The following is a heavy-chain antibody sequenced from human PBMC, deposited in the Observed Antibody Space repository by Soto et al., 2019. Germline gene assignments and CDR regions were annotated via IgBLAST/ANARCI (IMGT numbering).Heavy chain of an antibody. CDR3: AKDAPCSGGSCSKTVGFDY. V-gene: IGHV3-23*01. D-gene: IGHD2-15*01. Sequence: GGSLRLSCAASGFTFSSYAMSWVRQAPGKGLEWVSAISGSGGSTYYADSVKGRFTISRDNSKNTLYLQMNSLRAEDTAVYYSAKDAPCSGGSCSKTVGFDYWGQGTLVTVSS. J-gene: IGHJ4*02. CDR2: ISGSGGST. CDR1: GFTFSSYA.